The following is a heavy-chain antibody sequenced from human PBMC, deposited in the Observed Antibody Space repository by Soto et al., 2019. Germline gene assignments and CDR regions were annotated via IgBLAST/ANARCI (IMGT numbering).Heavy chain of an antibody. V-gene: IGHV1-18*01. CDR3: ARQLDDILTGYYKSLPGY. Sequence: AASVKVSCKASGYTFTSYGISWVRQAPGQGLEWMGWISAYNGNTNYAQKLQGRVTMTTDTSTSTAYMELRSLRSDDTAVYYCARQLDDILTGYYKSLPGYWGQGTLVTVSS. D-gene: IGHD3-9*01. J-gene: IGHJ4*02. CDR1: GYTFTSYG. CDR2: ISAYNGNT.